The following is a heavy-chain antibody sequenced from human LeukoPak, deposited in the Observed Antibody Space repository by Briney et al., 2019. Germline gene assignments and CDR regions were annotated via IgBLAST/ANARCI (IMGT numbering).Heavy chain of an antibody. CDR1: GFTFTSYG. CDR3: ARDPIAAVRFDY. Sequence: GRSLRLSCAASGFTFTSYGMHWVRQAPGKGLEWVAVIWYDGSNKYYADSVKGRFTISRDNSKNTLYLQMNSLRAEDTAVYYCARDPIAAVRFDYWGQGTLVTVSS. D-gene: IGHD6-13*01. CDR2: IWYDGSNK. V-gene: IGHV3-33*01. J-gene: IGHJ4*02.